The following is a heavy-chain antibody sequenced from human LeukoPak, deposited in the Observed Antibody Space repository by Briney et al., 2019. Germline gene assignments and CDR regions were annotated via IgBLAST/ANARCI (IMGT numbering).Heavy chain of an antibody. J-gene: IGHJ3*02. D-gene: IGHD3-22*01. Sequence: PSETLSLTCAVYGGSFSGYYWSWIRQPPGKGLEWIGEINHSRSTNYNPSLKSRVTISVDTSKNQFSLKLSSVTAADTAVYYCARDGDSSFPNDAFDIWGQGTMVTVSS. V-gene: IGHV4-34*01. CDR1: GGSFSGYY. CDR3: ARDGDSSFPNDAFDI. CDR2: INHSRST.